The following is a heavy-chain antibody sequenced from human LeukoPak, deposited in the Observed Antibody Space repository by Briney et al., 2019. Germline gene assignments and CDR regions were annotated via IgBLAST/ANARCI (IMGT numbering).Heavy chain of an antibody. D-gene: IGHD4/OR15-4a*01. V-gene: IGHV3-15*01. CDR2: IKSNADGGTP. Sequence: GGSLRLSCAASGFSFMNAWMIWVRQAPGKGLEWVGRIKSNADGGTPDYAAPARGRFTISRDDSKNTLYLQMNSLKTEDTAVYYCTTFYHEYGPYWGRGTLVTVSS. CDR1: GFSFMNAW. CDR3: TTFYHEYGPY. J-gene: IGHJ4*02.